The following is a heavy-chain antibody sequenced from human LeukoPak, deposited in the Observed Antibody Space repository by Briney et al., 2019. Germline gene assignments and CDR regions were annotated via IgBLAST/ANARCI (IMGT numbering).Heavy chain of an antibody. J-gene: IGHJ4*02. V-gene: IGHV4-39*07. CDR1: GDSIASTIYY. CDR3: ARGDYDFWSGYVNY. D-gene: IGHD3-3*01. Sequence: SETLSLTCSVSGDSIASTIYYWGWIRQPPGKGLEWIGNIYYSGSTYYTPSLKSRVIISIDTSKNQFSLKVAAVTAADTAVYYCARGDYDFWSGYVNYWGQGTLVTVSS. CDR2: IYYSGST.